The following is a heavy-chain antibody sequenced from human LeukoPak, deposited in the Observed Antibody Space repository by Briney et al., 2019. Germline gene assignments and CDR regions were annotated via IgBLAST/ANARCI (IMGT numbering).Heavy chain of an antibody. J-gene: IGHJ5*02. CDR3: AREDYGGNSFDP. CDR2: IYTSGST. V-gene: IGHV4-61*02. Sequence: SETLSLTCTVSGGSISSGSYYWSWIRQPAGKGLEWIGRIYTSGSTNYNPSLKSRVTISVDTSKNQFSLKLSSVTAADTAVYYCAREDYGGNSFDPWGQGTLVTVSS. CDR1: GGSISSGSYY. D-gene: IGHD4-23*01.